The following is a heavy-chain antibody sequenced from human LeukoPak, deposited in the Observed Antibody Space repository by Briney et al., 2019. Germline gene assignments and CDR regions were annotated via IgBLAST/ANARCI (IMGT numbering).Heavy chain of an antibody. Sequence: SETLSLTCAVYGGSFSGYYWSWIRQPPGKGLEWIGEINHSGSTNYNPSLKSRVTISVDTSKNQFSLKLSSVPAADTAVYYCASGYYYDSSGYSYFQHWGQGTLVTVSS. V-gene: IGHV4-34*01. J-gene: IGHJ1*01. CDR2: INHSGST. D-gene: IGHD3-22*01. CDR1: GGSFSGYY. CDR3: ASGYYYDSSGYSYFQH.